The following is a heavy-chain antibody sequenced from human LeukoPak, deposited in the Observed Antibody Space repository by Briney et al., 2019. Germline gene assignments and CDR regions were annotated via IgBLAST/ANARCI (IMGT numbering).Heavy chain of an antibody. D-gene: IGHD6-13*01. V-gene: IGHV4-39*01. Sequence: PSGTLSLTCTVSGGSISSSSYYWGWIRQPPGKGLEWIGCIYYSWSTYYNPSLKSRVTISVDTSKNQFSLKLSSVTAADTAVYYCARRRMAAADYFDYWGQGSLVTVSS. CDR1: GGSISSSSYY. J-gene: IGHJ4*02. CDR2: IYYSWST. CDR3: ARRRMAAADYFDY.